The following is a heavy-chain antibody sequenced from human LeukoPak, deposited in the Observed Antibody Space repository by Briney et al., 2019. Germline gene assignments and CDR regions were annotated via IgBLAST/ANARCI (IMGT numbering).Heavy chain of an antibody. CDR1: GYTLTELS. CDR3: ATPPGITGTYGTDYYGMDV. D-gene: IGHD1-7*01. J-gene: IGHJ6*02. V-gene: IGHV1-24*01. CDR2: FDPEDGET. Sequence: GASEKVSCKVSGYTLTELSMHWVRQAPGKGLEWMGGFDPEDGETIYAQKFQGRVTMTEDTSTDTAYMELSSLRSEDTAVYYCATPPGITGTYGTDYYGMDVWGQGTTVTVSS.